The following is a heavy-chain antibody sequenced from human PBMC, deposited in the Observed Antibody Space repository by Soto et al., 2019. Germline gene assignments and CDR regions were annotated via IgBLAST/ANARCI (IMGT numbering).Heavy chain of an antibody. CDR1: GGSISSSSYY. V-gene: IGHV4-39*01. J-gene: IGHJ6*03. D-gene: IGHD6-6*01. CDR3: ATCIAARPNYYYYMDV. CDR2: IYYSGST. Sequence: SETLSLTCTVSGGSISSSSYYWGWIRQPPGKGLEWIGSIYYSGSTYYNPSLKSRVTISVDTSKNQFSLKLSSVTAADTAVYYCATCIAARPNYYYYMDVWGKGTTVTVSS.